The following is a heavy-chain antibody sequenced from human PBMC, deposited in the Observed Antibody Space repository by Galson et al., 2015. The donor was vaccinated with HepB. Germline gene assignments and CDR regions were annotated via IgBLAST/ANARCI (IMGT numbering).Heavy chain of an antibody. D-gene: IGHD5-12*01. CDR1: GDSVSSNIAA. CDR2: TYYRSNWDS. J-gene: IGHJ3*02. Sequence: CAISGDSVSSNIAAWNWIRQSPSRGLEWLGKTYYRSNWDSDYAISVKSRISINTDTSTTQFSLRLETATPEDTAVYYCARDMYNDYDCDAFDIWGQGTMVTVSS. V-gene: IGHV6-1*01. CDR3: ARDMYNDYDCDAFDI.